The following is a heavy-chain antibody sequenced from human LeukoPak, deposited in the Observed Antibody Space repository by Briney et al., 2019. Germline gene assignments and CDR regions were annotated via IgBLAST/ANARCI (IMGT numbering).Heavy chain of an antibody. CDR1: GGSISSSSYY. J-gene: IGHJ3*02. Sequence: PSETLSLTCTVSGGSISSSSYYWGWIRQPPGKGLEWIGSIYYSGSTYYNPSLKSRVTISVDTSKNQFSLKLSSVTAADTAVYYCARHRTYDSSGYYYFDAFDIWGQGTVVTVSS. D-gene: IGHD3-22*01. CDR3: ARHRTYDSSGYYYFDAFDI. V-gene: IGHV4-39*01. CDR2: IYYSGST.